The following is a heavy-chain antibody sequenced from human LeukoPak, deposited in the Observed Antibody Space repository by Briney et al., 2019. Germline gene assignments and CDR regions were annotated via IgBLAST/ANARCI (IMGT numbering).Heavy chain of an antibody. CDR3: AVGSSWYYFDY. CDR1: GFTFSSYT. J-gene: IGHJ4*02. D-gene: IGHD6-13*01. CDR2: ISSYGGST. V-gene: IGHV3-64D*06. Sequence: GGSLRLSCSASGFTFSSYTMHWVRQAPGKGLEYVSAISSYGGSTYYADSVKGRFTISRDNSKNTLYLQMSSLRAEDTAVYYCAVGSSWYYFDYWGQGTLVTVSS.